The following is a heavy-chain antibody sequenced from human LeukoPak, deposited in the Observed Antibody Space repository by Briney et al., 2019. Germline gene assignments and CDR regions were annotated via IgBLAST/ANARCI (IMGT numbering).Heavy chain of an antibody. Sequence: PSETLSLTCTVSGGSISNYYWGWIRQPPGKGPEWIGNIFYSGSTYYSPSVKSRVTISLDTSRNQFSLKLNSVTAADTAVYYCAKSNGYGLVDIWGQGTMVTVSS. CDR1: GGSISNYY. J-gene: IGHJ3*02. CDR3: AKSNGYGLVDI. CDR2: IFYSGST. V-gene: IGHV4-39*07. D-gene: IGHD3-10*01.